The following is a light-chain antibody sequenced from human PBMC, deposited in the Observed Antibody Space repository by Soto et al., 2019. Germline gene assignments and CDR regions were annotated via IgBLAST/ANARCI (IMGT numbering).Light chain of an antibody. V-gene: IGKV3-20*01. CDR2: GSS. J-gene: IGKJ2*01. CDR1: QSVTNNY. Sequence: EVVLTQSPGTLSLSPGESATLSCRASQSVTNNYFAWYQQKPGQAPRLLIFGSSDRATGIPDRFSGSGSGRDFTLTISRLEPEDFAVHYCHQYGSSPPYTVGQGTKLEI. CDR3: HQYGSSPPYT.